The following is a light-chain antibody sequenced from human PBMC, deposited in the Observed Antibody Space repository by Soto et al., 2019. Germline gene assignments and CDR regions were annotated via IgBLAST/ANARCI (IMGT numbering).Light chain of an antibody. Sequence: EIVLTQSPGTLSLSPGERATLSCRASQSVSSYLAWYQQKPGQAPRLLIYGASSRATGIPDRFSGSGSGTDFSLTIRRLEPEDLAVYYCQQYVSSSRTFGQGTKVEIK. CDR1: QSVSSY. J-gene: IGKJ1*01. V-gene: IGKV3-20*01. CDR3: QQYVSSSRT. CDR2: GAS.